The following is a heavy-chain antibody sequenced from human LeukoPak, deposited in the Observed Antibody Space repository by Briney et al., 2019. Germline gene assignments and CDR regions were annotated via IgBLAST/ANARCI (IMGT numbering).Heavy chain of an antibody. Sequence: SCKASGYTFTGYYMHWVRQAPGKGLEWVAVIWYDGSNKYYADSVKGRFTISRDNSKNTLYLQMNSLRAEDTAVYYCARVDGSGWSPLDYWGQGTLVTVSS. CDR3: ARVDGSGWSPLDY. CDR2: IWYDGSNK. CDR1: GYTFTGYY. V-gene: IGHV3-33*01. J-gene: IGHJ4*02. D-gene: IGHD6-19*01.